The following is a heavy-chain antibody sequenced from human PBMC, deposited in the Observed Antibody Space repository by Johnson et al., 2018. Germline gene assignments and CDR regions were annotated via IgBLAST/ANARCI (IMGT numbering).Heavy chain of an antibody. J-gene: IGHJ1*01. CDR1: GGTFSNYS. D-gene: IGHD2-2*01. Sequence: QVQLVQSGAEVKKPGSSVKVSCKASGGTFSNYSFTWVRQAPGQGLEWMGWMNPNSGNTGYAQKFQGRVTRTRNTSIRTADMELRNLRSEDTAVYYCARGLIGSTSSLVHHWGQGTPVTVSS. V-gene: IGHV1-8*02. CDR3: ARGLIGSTSSLVHH. CDR2: MNPNSGNT.